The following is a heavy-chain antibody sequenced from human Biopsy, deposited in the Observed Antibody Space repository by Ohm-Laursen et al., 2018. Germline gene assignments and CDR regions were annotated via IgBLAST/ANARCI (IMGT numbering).Heavy chain of an antibody. J-gene: IGHJ5*02. CDR2: IFYRGST. Sequence: SDTLPLTCTVSGGSISNNNYYWGWIRQPPGKGLEWIGSIFYRGSTHYKPSFKSRVNISVDTSKNQFSLKLSSVTAADTAVYYCARDYDTSGYYYVSWGQGTLVTVSS. CDR3: ARDYDTSGYYYVS. V-gene: IGHV4-39*01. D-gene: IGHD3-22*01. CDR1: GGSISNNNYY.